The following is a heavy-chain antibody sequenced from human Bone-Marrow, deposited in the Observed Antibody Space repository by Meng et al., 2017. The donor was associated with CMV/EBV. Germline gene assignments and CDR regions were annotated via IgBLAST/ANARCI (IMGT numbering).Heavy chain of an antibody. CDR3: ARQAPPGGMDV. J-gene: IGHJ6*02. Sequence: ASVKVSCKASGYTFSSYYMDWVRQAPGQGLEWMGIINPTGGSATYAQKFQGRVTMTRDTSTSTLYMDLSSLRSEDTAVYYCARQAPPGGMDVWGQGTTVPVSS. CDR2: INPTGGSA. V-gene: IGHV1-46*01. CDR1: GYTFSSYY.